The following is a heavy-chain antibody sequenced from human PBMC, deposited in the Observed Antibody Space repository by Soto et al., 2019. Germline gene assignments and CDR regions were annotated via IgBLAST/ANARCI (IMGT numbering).Heavy chain of an antibody. Sequence: EVQLVESGGGLVKPGGSLRLSCAAAGFTFSNAWMSWVRQAPGKGLEWVGRIKSKTDGGTTDYAAPVKGRFTISRDDSKNTLYLQMNSLKTEDTAVYYCTTEPGMPYSYGYYYYYYMDVWGKGTTVTVSS. CDR2: IKSKTDGGTT. D-gene: IGHD5-18*01. J-gene: IGHJ6*03. V-gene: IGHV3-15*01. CDR3: TTEPGMPYSYGYYYYYYMDV. CDR1: GFTFSNAW.